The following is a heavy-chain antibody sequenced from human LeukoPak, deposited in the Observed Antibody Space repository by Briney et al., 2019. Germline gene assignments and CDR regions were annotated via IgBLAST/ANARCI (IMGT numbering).Heavy chain of an antibody. CDR2: ISLGGRT. CDR3: SRESGPFCPFGY. Sequence: SGTLSLTCGVSGGSISGSNLWRVGRPPPGEGLGWGVEISLGGRTNYKPTLKGRVTMSLDKSRNQLSLHLTSVTAADTATYFCSRESGPFCPFGYWGQGTLVIVSS. J-gene: IGHJ4*02. V-gene: IGHV4-4*02. CDR1: GGSISGSNL. D-gene: IGHD1-26*01.